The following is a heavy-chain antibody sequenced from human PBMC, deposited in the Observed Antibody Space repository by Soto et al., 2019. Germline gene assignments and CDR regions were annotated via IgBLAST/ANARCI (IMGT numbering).Heavy chain of an antibody. Sequence: GASVQVSCKASGYTFTTLDINWVRQATGQGLEWMGWMNPNSGNTGYAQKFQGRVTMTRNTSISTAYMELSSLRSEDTAVYYCARGIQAGFDYWGHGTLVTVSS. J-gene: IGHJ4*01. CDR3: ARGIQAGFDY. CDR2: MNPNSGNT. V-gene: IGHV1-8*01. CDR1: GYTFTTLD.